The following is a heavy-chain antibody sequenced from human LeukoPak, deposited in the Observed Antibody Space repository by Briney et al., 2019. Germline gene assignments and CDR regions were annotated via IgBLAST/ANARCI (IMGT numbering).Heavy chain of an antibody. CDR1: GYTFTSYY. CDR3: ARGTPYCSSASCYNY. CDR2: INPNAGST. J-gene: IGHJ4*02. Sequence: PGASVKVSCKASGYTFTSYYMHWVRQAPGQGLEWMGIINPNAGSTTYAEKFQARVKMTSDTSTGTVYMELSRLRSEDTAVYYCARGTPYCSSASCYNYWGQGTLLTVSS. V-gene: IGHV1-46*01. D-gene: IGHD2-2*02.